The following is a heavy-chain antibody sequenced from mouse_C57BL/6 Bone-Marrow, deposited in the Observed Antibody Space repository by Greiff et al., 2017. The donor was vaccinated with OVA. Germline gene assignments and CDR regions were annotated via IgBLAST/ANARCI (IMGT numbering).Heavy chain of an antibody. J-gene: IGHJ3*01. CDR1: GYTFTGYW. V-gene: IGHV1-9*01. D-gene: IGHD2-10*02. CDR2: ILPGSGST. Sequence: VQLQQSGAELMKPGASVKLSCKATGYTFTGYWIEWVKQRPGHGLEWIGEILPGSGSTNYNEKFKGKATVTADTASNTAYMQLRSLTTDNSASYYSAREQYRYVNYLSWYAYWGQGTLVTVSA. CDR3: AREQYRYVNYLSWYAY.